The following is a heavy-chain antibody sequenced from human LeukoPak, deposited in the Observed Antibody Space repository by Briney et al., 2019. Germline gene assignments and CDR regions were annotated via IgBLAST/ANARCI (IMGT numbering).Heavy chain of an antibody. Sequence: GGSLRLCCAASGFTFSSYSMNWVRQAPGKGLEWVSSISSSNSYIYYADSVKGRFTISRDNAKNSLYLQMNSLRAEDTAVYYCASPRTDYDFDYWGQGTLVTVSS. CDR1: GFTFSSYS. D-gene: IGHD4-17*01. CDR2: ISSSNSYI. CDR3: ASPRTDYDFDY. J-gene: IGHJ4*02. V-gene: IGHV3-21*01.